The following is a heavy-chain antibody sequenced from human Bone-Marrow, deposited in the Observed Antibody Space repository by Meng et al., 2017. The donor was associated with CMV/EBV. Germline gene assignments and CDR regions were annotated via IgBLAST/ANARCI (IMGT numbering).Heavy chain of an antibody. CDR2: ISSSSYI. J-gene: IGHJ6*02. Sequence: GESLKISCAASGFTFSSYSMNWVRQAPGKGLEWVSSISSSSYIYYADSVKGRFTISRDNAKNSLYLQMNSLRAEDTAVYYCARDFTLVVVPAAIPSHGMDVWGQGTTVTVSS. V-gene: IGHV3-21*01. D-gene: IGHD2-2*01. CDR3: ARDFTLVVVPAAIPSHGMDV. CDR1: GFTFSSYS.